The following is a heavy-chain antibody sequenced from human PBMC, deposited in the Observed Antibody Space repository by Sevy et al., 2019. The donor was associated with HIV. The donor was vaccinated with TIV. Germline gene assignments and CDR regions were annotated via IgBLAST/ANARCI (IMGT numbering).Heavy chain of an antibody. Sequence: ASVKVSCKASGYTFTNYHITWVYQAPGQGLEWMGWITAYNGNTNYAQRLQGRVTMTTDTSTSTAYMELRSLRSDDTAEYYCARAPSGSQGPGQYFHHWGQCTLVTVSS. CDR2: ITAYNGNT. CDR1: GYTFTNYH. D-gene: IGHD1-26*01. V-gene: IGHV1-18*01. CDR3: ARAPSGSQGPGQYFHH. J-gene: IGHJ1*01.